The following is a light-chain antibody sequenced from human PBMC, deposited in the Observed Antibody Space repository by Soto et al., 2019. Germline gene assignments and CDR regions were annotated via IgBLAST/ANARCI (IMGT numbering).Light chain of an antibody. CDR1: QSVGSS. CDR2: TAS. J-gene: IGKJ2*01. CDR3: QQYKNWYT. V-gene: IGKV3-15*01. Sequence: EIVMTQSPATLSVSPGERATLSCRASQSVGSSLAWYQQKPGQAPRLLIQTASTRATGIPARFSGSGSGTEFTLTISSLQSEDFAVYYCQQYKNWYTFGQGTKLEIK.